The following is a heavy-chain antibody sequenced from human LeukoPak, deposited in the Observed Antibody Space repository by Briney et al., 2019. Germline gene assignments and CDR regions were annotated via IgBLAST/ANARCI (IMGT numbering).Heavy chain of an antibody. V-gene: IGHV4-39*01. CDR3: ARGFRDGYNYGY. J-gene: IGHJ4*02. D-gene: IGHD5-24*01. CDR2: IYYSGST. CDR1: GGSISSSSYY. Sequence: SETLSLTCTVSGGSISSSSYYWGWIRQPPGKGLEWIGSIYYSGSTYYNPSLKSRVTISVDTSKNQFSLKLSSVTAADTAVYYCARGFRDGYNYGYWGQETLVTVSS.